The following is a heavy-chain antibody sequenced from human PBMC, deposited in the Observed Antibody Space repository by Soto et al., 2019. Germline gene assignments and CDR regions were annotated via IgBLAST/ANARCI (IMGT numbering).Heavy chain of an antibody. D-gene: IGHD2-2*01. CDR2: IIPIFGTA. CDR3: ARVKNYCSSTSCTGFDP. Sequence: QVQLVQSGAEVKKPGSSVKVSCKASGGTFSSYAISWVRQAPGQGLEWMGGIIPIFGTANYAQKFQGRVTITADESTSTAYMELSSVRSEDTAVYYCARVKNYCSSTSCTGFDPWGQGTLVTVSS. J-gene: IGHJ5*02. V-gene: IGHV1-69*01. CDR1: GGTFSSYA.